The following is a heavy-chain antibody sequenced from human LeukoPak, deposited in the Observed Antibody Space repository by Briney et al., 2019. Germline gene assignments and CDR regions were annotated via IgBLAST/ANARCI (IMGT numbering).Heavy chain of an antibody. V-gene: IGHV1-18*04. J-gene: IGHJ4*02. CDR2: NSAYNGNT. CDR1: GYTFTTYG. Sequence: ASVKVSCKASGYTFTTYGISWVRQAPGQGLEWMGWNSAYNGNTNYAQKLQGRVTMTTDTSTSTAYMELRNLRSDDTAVYYCAKDYRFSDPKSGLASDHWGQGTLVTVSS. CDR3: AKDYRFSDPKSGLASDH. D-gene: IGHD3-16*02.